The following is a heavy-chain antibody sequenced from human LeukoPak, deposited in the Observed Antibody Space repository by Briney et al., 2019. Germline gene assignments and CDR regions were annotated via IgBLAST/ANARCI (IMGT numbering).Heavy chain of an antibody. CDR2: IYYSGRT. CDR1: GGSISSYY. D-gene: IGHD7-27*01. V-gene: IGHV4-59*01. J-gene: IGHJ4*02. CDR3: ARDLEGLGLFDY. Sequence: SETLSLTCTVSGGSISSYYWSWIRQPPGKGLEWIGYIYYSGRTNYNPSLKSRGTISVDTSKNQFSLKLSSVTAADTAVYYCARDLEGLGLFDYWGQGTLVTVSS.